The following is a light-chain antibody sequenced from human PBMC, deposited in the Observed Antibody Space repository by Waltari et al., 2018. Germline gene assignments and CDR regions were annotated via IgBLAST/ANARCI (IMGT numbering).Light chain of an antibody. CDR1: QSISSY. Sequence: DIQMTQSPSSLSASVGDSVTITCRASQSISSYLNWYQQKPGKAPKLLIYAASSLQRGVPSRFSGSGSGTDFTLTISSVQPEDFATYYCQQSYSTPWTFGQGTKVEIK. CDR2: AAS. V-gene: IGKV1-39*01. CDR3: QQSYSTPWT. J-gene: IGKJ1*01.